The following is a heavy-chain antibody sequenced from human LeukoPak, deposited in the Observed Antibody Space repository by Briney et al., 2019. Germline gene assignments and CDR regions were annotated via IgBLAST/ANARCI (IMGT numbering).Heavy chain of an antibody. CDR2: IKQDGSQR. J-gene: IGHJ4*02. CDR3: ARRGGSSSRRSPIDY. CDR1: GFTFSDYW. Sequence: GGSLRLSCTASGFTFSDYWMTWVRQAPGKGPEWVANIKQDGSQRYYVDSVRGRFTVSRDNAKNSLFLQMNGLKAEDTAVYYCARRGGSSSRRSPIDYWGQGTLVTVSS. V-gene: IGHV3-7*01. D-gene: IGHD6-6*01.